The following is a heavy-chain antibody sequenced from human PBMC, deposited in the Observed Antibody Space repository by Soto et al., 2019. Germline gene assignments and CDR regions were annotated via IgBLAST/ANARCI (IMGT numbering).Heavy chain of an antibody. V-gene: IGHV4-4*07. CDR3: ARGTYYYDSSGYRYYYYYGMDV. CDR1: GGSISSYY. CDR2: IYTSGST. J-gene: IGHJ6*02. D-gene: IGHD3-22*01. Sequence: SETLSLTCTVSGGSISSYYWSWIRQPAGKGLEWIGRIYTSGSTNYNPSLKSRVTMSVDTSKNQFSLKLSSVTAADTAAYYCARGTYYYDSSGYRYYYYYGMDVWGQGTTVTVSS.